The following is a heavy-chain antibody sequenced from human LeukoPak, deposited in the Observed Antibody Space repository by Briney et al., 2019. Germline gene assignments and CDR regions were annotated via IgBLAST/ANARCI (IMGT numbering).Heavy chain of an antibody. J-gene: IGHJ4*02. CDR2: IKQDGSEK. V-gene: IGHV3-7*03. Sequence: GGSLRLSCAASGFTFSSYWMSWVRQAPGKRLEWVANIKQDGSEKYYVDSAKGRFTISRDNAKNSLYLQMNSLRAEDTAVYYCARDLQERGYSGYDADYWGQGTLVTVSS. CDR3: ARDLQERGYSGYDADY. D-gene: IGHD5-12*01. CDR1: GFTFSSYW.